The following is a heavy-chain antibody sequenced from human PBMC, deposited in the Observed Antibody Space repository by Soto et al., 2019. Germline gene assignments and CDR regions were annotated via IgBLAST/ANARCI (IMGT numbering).Heavy chain of an antibody. D-gene: IGHD2-21*02. CDR3: AREEGHNVVVTEEGRFDY. Sequence: EVQLVESGGGLVKPGGSLRISCTASGFTFSTYTMAWVRQTPGKGLEWVSSISGSSDYMHYSDSVKGRFTISRDNAKNSLYLQMNSLRAEDTAVYYCAREEGHNVVVTEEGRFDYWGQGSLVTVSS. CDR1: GFTFSTYT. CDR2: ISGSSDYM. J-gene: IGHJ4*02. V-gene: IGHV3-21*01.